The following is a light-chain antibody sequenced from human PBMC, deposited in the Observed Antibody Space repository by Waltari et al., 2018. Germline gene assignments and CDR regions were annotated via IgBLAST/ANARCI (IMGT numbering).Light chain of an antibody. J-gene: IGLJ1*01. Sequence: QSALTQPRSVSRSPGQSVTISCTGTSSDVGGYDYVSWYQQQSAKAPKLIIFGVTERPSGVPDRFSGSKSGNTASLTISGLQSEDEADYYCCSYAGSYTEVFGTGTTVTVL. CDR1: SSDVGGYDY. V-gene: IGLV2-11*01. CDR2: GVT. CDR3: CSYAGSYTEV.